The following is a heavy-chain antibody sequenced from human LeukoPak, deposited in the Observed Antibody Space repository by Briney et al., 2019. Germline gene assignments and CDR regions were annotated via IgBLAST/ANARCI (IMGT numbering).Heavy chain of an antibody. CDR2: IYYSGST. CDR3: ARDLAAAGSFDP. Sequence: TLSLTCTVSNDSITSGAYYWTWIRQHPGKGLEWIGYIYYSGSTYYNPSLKSRISMSVDTSKNQFSLKLNSVTAADTAVYYCARDLAAAGSFDPWGQGTLVTVSS. J-gene: IGHJ5*02. V-gene: IGHV4-31*03. CDR1: NDSITSGAYY. D-gene: IGHD6-13*01.